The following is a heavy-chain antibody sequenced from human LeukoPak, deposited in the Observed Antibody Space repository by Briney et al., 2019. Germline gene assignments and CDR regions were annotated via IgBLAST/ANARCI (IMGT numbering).Heavy chain of an antibody. CDR3: ARARLSYSSIGFDY. CDR2: INHSGST. V-gene: IGHV4-34*01. J-gene: IGHJ4*02. CDR1: GGSFSGYY. Sequence: KPSETLSLTCAVYGGSFSGYYWSWIRQPPGKGLEWIGEINHSGSTNYNPSLKSRVTISVDTSKNQFSLKLSSVTAADTAVYYCARARLSYSSIGFDYWGQGTLVTVSS. D-gene: IGHD6-13*01.